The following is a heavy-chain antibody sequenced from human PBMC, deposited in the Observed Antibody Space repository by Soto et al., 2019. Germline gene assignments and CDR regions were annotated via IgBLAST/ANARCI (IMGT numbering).Heavy chain of an antibody. Sequence: PGESLKMSCKGSGYSFTSYWIGWVRQMPGKGLEWMGIIYPGDSDTRYSPSFQGQVTISADKSISTAYLQWSSLKASDTAMYYCARQVTIFGVVTSSWFDPWGQGTLVTVSS. V-gene: IGHV5-51*01. CDR3: ARQVTIFGVVTSSWFDP. CDR1: GYSFTSYW. D-gene: IGHD3-3*01. CDR2: IYPGDSDT. J-gene: IGHJ5*02.